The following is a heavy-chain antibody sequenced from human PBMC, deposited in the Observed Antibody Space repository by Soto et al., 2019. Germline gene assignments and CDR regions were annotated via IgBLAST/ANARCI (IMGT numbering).Heavy chain of an antibody. Sequence: GGSLRLSCAASGFTVSSNYMSWVRQAPGKGLEWVSVIYSGGSTYYADSVKGRFTISRDNSKNTLYLQMNSLRAEDTAVYYCARDRPGIAAAGNDAFDIWGQGTMVTVSS. D-gene: IGHD6-13*01. J-gene: IGHJ3*02. CDR1: GFTVSSNY. CDR2: IYSGGST. CDR3: ARDRPGIAAAGNDAFDI. V-gene: IGHV3-66*01.